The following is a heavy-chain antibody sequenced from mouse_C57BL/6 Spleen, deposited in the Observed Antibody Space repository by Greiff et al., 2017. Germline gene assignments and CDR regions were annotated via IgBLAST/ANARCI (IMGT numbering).Heavy chain of an antibody. D-gene: IGHD4-1*01. CDR3: ARDGGPLGQYYFDY. J-gene: IGHJ2*01. V-gene: IGHV3-6*01. CDR1: GYSITSGYY. Sequence: EVQLQESGPGLVKPSQSLSLTCSVTGYSITSGYYWNWIRQFPGNKLEWMGYISYDGSNNYNPSLKNRISITRDTSKNQFFLKLNSVTTEDTATYYCARDGGPLGQYYFDYWGQGTTLTVSS. CDR2: ISYDGSN.